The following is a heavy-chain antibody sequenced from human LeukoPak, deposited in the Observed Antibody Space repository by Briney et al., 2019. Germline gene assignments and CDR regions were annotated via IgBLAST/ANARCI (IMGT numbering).Heavy chain of an antibody. D-gene: IGHD3-22*01. CDR3: ARDRAYYYDSSGYYYVFDY. Sequence: ASVKVSCKASGYTFTSYDINWVRQATGQGLEWMGWISAYNGNTNYAQKLQGRVTMTTDTSTSTAYMELRSLRSDDTAVYYCARDRAYYYDSSGYYYVFDYWGQGTLVTVSS. CDR1: GYTFTSYD. J-gene: IGHJ4*02. CDR2: ISAYNGNT. V-gene: IGHV1-18*01.